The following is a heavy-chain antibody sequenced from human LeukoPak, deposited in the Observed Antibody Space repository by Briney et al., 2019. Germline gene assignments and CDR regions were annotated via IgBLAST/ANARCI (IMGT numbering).Heavy chain of an antibody. Sequence: PGGSLRLSCAASGFTFSEYYMSWIRQAPGKGLEWVSYIRSSSSYTNYADSVKGRFTISRDNAKNSLYLQMNSLRAEGTAVYYCARGYYDNSGYYFPFDFWGQGTLVTVSS. J-gene: IGHJ4*02. V-gene: IGHV3-11*06. CDR2: IRSSSSYT. CDR1: GFTFSEYY. D-gene: IGHD3-22*01. CDR3: ARGYYDNSGYYFPFDF.